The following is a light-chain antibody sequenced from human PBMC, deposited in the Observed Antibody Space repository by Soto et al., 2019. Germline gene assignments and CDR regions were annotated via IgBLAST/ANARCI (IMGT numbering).Light chain of an antibody. J-gene: IGKJ1*01. Sequence: AIQMTQSPSSLSASVGDRVTITCRASQGIRTELGWYQQKPGEAPKLLIYDASTLQDGVPSRFSGSGSDTDFSLTISSLQPEDFATYYCLQDYNYPRTFGQGTKVEVK. V-gene: IGKV1-6*01. CDR1: QGIRTE. CDR3: LQDYNYPRT. CDR2: DAS.